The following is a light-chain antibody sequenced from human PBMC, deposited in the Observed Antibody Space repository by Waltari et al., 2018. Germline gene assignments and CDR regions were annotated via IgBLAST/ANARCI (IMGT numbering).Light chain of an antibody. CDR2: AAS. Sequence: AIRMTPSPSSLSASTGDRVTITCRASQGISTYLAWYQQKPGKAPNLLIYAASTLQSGVPSRFSGSGSGTDFTLTISYLQSEDFATYYCQQYYSYPRTFGQGTKVEIK. CDR3: QQYYSYPRT. CDR1: QGISTY. V-gene: IGKV1-8*01. J-gene: IGKJ1*01.